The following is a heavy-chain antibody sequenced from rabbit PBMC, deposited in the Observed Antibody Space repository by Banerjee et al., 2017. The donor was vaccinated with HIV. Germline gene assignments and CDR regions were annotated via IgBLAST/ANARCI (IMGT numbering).Heavy chain of an antibody. CDR1: GFSFSNSYY. CDR2: IYGGDSSDT. J-gene: IGHJ3*01. D-gene: IGHD1-1*01. CDR3: ARYTDGYSGYLGL. Sequence: QEQLEESGGDLVKPEGSLTLTCTASGFSFSNSYYMCWVRQAPGKGLEWIACIYGGDSSDTYYASWAKGRFTISKTSSTTVTLQMTSLTAADTATYFCARYTDGYSGYLGLWGQGTLVTVS. V-gene: IGHV1S45*01.